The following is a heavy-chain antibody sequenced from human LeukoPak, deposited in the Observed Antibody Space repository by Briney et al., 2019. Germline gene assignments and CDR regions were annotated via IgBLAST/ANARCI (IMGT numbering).Heavy chain of an antibody. CDR2: IYCTGST. Sequence: ETLSLTCTLPGGSISSYYWSWIRQPPGKGLEWIRYIYCTGSTNYNPSLKSRFTISVDKSKNQFYLKLSSVTAADTAVYYCARQQLSQLYYFDNWGQGTLVTVSS. V-gene: IGHV4-59*01. CDR3: ARQQLSQLYYFDN. J-gene: IGHJ4*02. D-gene: IGHD6-13*01. CDR1: GGSISSYY.